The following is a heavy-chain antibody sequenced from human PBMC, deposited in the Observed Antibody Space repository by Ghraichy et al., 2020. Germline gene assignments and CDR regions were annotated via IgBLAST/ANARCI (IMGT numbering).Heavy chain of an antibody. CDR3: AKDGGSSGWSQGYFDY. D-gene: IGHD6-19*01. Sequence: GGSLRLSCAASGFTFSGYAMSWVRQAPGKGLGWVSAISDSGGTTYYADSVKGRFTISRDNSKNTLYLQMNSLRAEDTAVYYCAKDGGSSGWSQGYFDYWGQGTLVTVSS. V-gene: IGHV3-23*01. CDR2: ISDSGGTT. CDR1: GFTFSGYA. J-gene: IGHJ4*02.